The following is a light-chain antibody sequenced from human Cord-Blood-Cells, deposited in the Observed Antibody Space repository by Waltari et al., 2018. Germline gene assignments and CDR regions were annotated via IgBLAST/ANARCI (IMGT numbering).Light chain of an antibody. V-gene: IGLV2-14*03. CDR3: SSYTSSSTLYV. CDR2: DVS. J-gene: IGLJ1*01. CDR1: SSDVGGYNY. Sequence: QSALTQPASVSGSPGQSITISCTGTSSDVGGYNYVSWYQQHPGKAPKLMFYDVSNRPSGVSNRCSGSKSGNTASLTISGLQAEDEADYYCSSYTSSSTLYVFGTGTKVTVL.